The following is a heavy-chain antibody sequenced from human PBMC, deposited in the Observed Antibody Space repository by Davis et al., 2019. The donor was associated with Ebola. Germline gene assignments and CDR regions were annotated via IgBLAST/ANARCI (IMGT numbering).Heavy chain of an antibody. Sequence: GESLKISCAASGITFSGSAVHWVRQASGKGLEWVGRIRSKANSFATEFAASVKGRFTISRDDSKNTAYLQMNSLKTEDTAVYYYNRHSPFRFLDYWGQGTLVTVSS. V-gene: IGHV3-73*01. CDR3: NRHSPFRFLDY. J-gene: IGHJ4*02. CDR2: IRSKANSFAT. D-gene: IGHD3-3*01. CDR1: GITFSGSA.